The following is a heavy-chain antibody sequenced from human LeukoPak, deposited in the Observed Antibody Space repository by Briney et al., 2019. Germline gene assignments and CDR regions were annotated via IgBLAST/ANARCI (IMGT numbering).Heavy chain of an antibody. J-gene: IGHJ3*02. Sequence: RSSETLSLICTVSGGSISSYYWSWIRQPAGKGLEWIGRIYTSGSTNYNPSLKSRVTMSVDTSKNQFSLKLSSVTAADTAVYYCARAGVLNDYGDYDLTDAFDIWGQGTMVTVSS. V-gene: IGHV4-4*07. CDR3: ARAGVLNDYGDYDLTDAFDI. D-gene: IGHD4-17*01. CDR1: GGSISSYY. CDR2: IYTSGST.